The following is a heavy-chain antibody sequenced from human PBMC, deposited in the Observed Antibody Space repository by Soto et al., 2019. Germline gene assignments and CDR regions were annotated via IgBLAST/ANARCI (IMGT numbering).Heavy chain of an antibody. CDR1: GYTFTSYG. V-gene: IGHV1-18*04. Sequence: ASVKVSCKASGYTFTSYGISWVRQAPGQGREWMGWISAYNGNTNYAQKLQGRVTMTTDTSTSTAYMELRSLRSDDTAVYYCASVNCGGDCYLYYYYGMDVWGQGXTVTVYS. J-gene: IGHJ6*02. CDR3: ASVNCGGDCYLYYYYGMDV. CDR2: ISAYNGNT. D-gene: IGHD2-21*02.